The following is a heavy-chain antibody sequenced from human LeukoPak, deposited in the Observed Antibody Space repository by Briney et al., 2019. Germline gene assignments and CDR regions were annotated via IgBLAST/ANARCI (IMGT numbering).Heavy chain of an antibody. Sequence: SVKVSCKASGGTFSSYAISWVRQAPGQGLEWMGGTIPIFGTANYAQKFQGRVTITADESTSTAYMELSSLRSEDTAVYYRARGPYGSGSYYLFLRYYYMDVWGKGTTVTISS. CDR1: GGTFSSYA. CDR2: TIPIFGTA. D-gene: IGHD3-10*01. CDR3: ARGPYGSGSYYLFLRYYYMDV. J-gene: IGHJ6*03. V-gene: IGHV1-69*01.